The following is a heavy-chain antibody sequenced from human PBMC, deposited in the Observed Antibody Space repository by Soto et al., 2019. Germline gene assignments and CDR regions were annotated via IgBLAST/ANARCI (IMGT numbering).Heavy chain of an antibody. CDR1: GYTFTSYY. CDR2: INPSGGST. J-gene: IGHJ5*02. V-gene: IGHV1-46*01. CDR3: ARDRRIAVAGKFWFDP. D-gene: IGHD6-19*01. Sequence: ASVKVSCKASGYTFTSYYMHWVRQAPGQGLEWMGIINPSGGSTSYAQKFQGRVTMTRDTSTSTVYMELSSLRSEDTAVYYCARDRRIAVAGKFWFDPWGQGTLVTVSS.